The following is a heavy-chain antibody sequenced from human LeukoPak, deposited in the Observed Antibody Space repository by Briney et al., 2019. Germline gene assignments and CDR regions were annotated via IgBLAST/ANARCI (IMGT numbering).Heavy chain of an antibody. CDR3: AGGTGFIIKD. J-gene: IGHJ4*02. V-gene: IGHV3-7*03. D-gene: IGHD3-9*01. CDR2: INQDGSEK. CDR1: GFTFSSYW. Sequence: GGSLRLSCAASGFTFSSYWMHWVRQAPGKGLEWVANINQDGSEKYYVDSVKGRFTISRDNAKNSLYLQMNNLRVEDTAMYYCAGGTGFIIKDWGQGTLVTVSS.